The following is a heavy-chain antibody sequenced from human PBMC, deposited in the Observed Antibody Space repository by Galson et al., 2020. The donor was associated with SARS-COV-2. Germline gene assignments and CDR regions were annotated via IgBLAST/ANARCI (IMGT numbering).Heavy chain of an antibody. V-gene: IGHV1-2*02. J-gene: IGHJ4*02. Sequence: ASVKVSCKASGYTFTGYYMHWVRQAPGQGLEWMGWINPNSGGTNYAQKFQGRVTMTRDTSISTAYMELSRLRSEDTAVYYCARTYYYDSSGYYDDYWGQGTLVTVSS. CDR3: ARTYYYDSSGYYDDY. D-gene: IGHD3-22*01. CDR1: GYTFTGYY. CDR2: INPNSGGT.